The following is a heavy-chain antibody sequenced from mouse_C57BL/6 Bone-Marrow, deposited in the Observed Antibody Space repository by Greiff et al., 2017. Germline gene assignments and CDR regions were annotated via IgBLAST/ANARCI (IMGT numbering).Heavy chain of an antibody. V-gene: IGHV1-61*01. CDR2: IYPSDSET. CDR1: GYTFTSYW. Sequence: QVQLQQPGAELVRPGSSVKLSCKASGYTFTSYWMDWVKQRPGQGLEWIGNIYPSDSETHYNQKFKDKATLTVDKSSRTAYMQLSSLTSEDSAVYYCARSTVVAHWYFDVWGTGTTVTVSS. J-gene: IGHJ1*03. D-gene: IGHD1-1*01. CDR3: ARSTVVAHWYFDV.